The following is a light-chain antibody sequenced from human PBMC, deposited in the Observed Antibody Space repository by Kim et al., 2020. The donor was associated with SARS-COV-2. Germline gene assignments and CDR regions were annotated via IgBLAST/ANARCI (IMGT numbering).Light chain of an antibody. CDR1: SSDVGRYDL. CDR2: GVS. V-gene: IGLV2-23*02. Sequence: QSITISCTGTSSDVGRYDLVSWYQRHPGKAPQLLIFGVSQRPSRVSFRFSGSKSGNTASLTISGLQAEDEADYYCCSYAGSSAPYVFGTGTKVTVL. CDR3: CSYAGSSAPYV. J-gene: IGLJ1*01.